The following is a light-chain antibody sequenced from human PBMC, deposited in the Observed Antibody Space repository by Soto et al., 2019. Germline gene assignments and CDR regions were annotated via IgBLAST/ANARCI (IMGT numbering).Light chain of an antibody. Sequence: AIRMTQSPSSLSASTGDRVTITCRASQGISSYLAWYQQKPGKAPKLLIYAASTLQSGVPSRFRGSGSGTDFTLTISCLQSEDFATYYFQQYYSYPWTFGQGTKVEIK. CDR1: QGISSY. V-gene: IGKV1-8*01. J-gene: IGKJ1*01. CDR3: QQYYSYPWT. CDR2: AAS.